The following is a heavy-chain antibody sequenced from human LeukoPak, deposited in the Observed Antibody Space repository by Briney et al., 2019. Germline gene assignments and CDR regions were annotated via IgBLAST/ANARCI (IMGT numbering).Heavy chain of an antibody. D-gene: IGHD4-11*01. CDR2: ISGSGGST. CDR3: AKSISSNYAVATTAFDY. Sequence: GGSLRLSYAASGFTFSSYAMSWVRQAPGKGLEWVSAISGSGGSTYYADSVKGRFTISRDNSKNTLYLQLNSLRAEDTAVYYCAKSISSNYAVATTAFDYWGQGTLVTVSS. J-gene: IGHJ4*02. CDR1: GFTFSSYA. V-gene: IGHV3-23*01.